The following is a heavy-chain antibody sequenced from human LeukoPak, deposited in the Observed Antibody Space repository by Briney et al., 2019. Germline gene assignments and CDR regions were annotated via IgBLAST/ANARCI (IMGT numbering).Heavy chain of an antibody. D-gene: IGHD3-22*01. Sequence: PSEPLSLTCTVSGGSISSYYWSWIRQPPGKGLEWIGYIYYSGSTNYNPSLKSRVTISVDTSKNQFSLKLSSVTAADTAVFYCARGGRLLPLNYWGQGTLVTVSS. CDR3: ARGGRLLPLNY. CDR2: IYYSGST. CDR1: GGSISSYY. V-gene: IGHV4-59*01. J-gene: IGHJ4*02.